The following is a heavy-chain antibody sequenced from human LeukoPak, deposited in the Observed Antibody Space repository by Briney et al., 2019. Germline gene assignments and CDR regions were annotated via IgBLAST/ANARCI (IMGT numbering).Heavy chain of an antibody. CDR1: GGSISSSSYY. V-gene: IGHV4-39*07. CDR3: AAFLLQQINVFDI. CDR2: MYYSGTT. J-gene: IGHJ3*02. D-gene: IGHD1-1*01. Sequence: PETLSLTCTVSGGSISSSSYYWGWIRQPPGKGLEWIGSMYYSGTTYYNSSLKSRVTVSVDTSKNQFSLKLSSVTAADTAVYYCAAFLLQQINVFDIWGQGTMVTVSS.